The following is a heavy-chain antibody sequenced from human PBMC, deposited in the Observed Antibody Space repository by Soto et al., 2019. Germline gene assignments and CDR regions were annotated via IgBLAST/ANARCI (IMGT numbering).Heavy chain of an antibody. J-gene: IGHJ4*02. Sequence: ASVKVSCKASGGTFSSYTISWVRQAPGQGLEWMGWISAYNGNTNYAQKLQGRVTMTTDTSTSTAYMELRSLRSDDTAVYYCARAGGPIDSSDLDYWGQGTLVTVSS. CDR1: GGTFSSYT. D-gene: IGHD3-22*01. CDR3: ARAGGPIDSSDLDY. V-gene: IGHV1-18*01. CDR2: ISAYNGNT.